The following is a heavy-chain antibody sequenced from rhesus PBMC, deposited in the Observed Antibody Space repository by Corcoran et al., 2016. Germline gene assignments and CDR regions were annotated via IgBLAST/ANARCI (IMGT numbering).Heavy chain of an antibody. CDR3: TRDQNYGRGYYNY. CDR1: GGSISGYY. CDR2: IDGDRGRT. Sequence: QVKLQQWGEGLVKPSETLSLTCAVYGGSISGYYWNWIRQPPGKGMEWIGNIDGDRGRTNSHPTIRIRVTISKNSSKKQFSLRLSSVTAADTAIYYCTRDQNYGRGYYNYWGQGVLVTVSS. V-gene: IGHV4-73*01. D-gene: IGHD2-21*01. J-gene: IGHJ4*01.